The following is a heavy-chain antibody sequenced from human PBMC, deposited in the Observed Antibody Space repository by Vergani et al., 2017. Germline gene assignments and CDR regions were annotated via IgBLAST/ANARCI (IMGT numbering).Heavy chain of an antibody. D-gene: IGHD3-22*01. CDR3: ARGRGWGRYYDSSGYRAFDI. V-gene: IGHV1-69*01. J-gene: IGHJ3*02. CDR2: IIPIFGTA. CDR1: GGTFSSYA. Sequence: QVQLVQSGAEVKKPGSSVKVSCKASGGTFSSYAISWVRQAPGQGLEWMGGIIPIFGTANYAQKFQGRVTITADESTSTACMELSSLRSEDTAVYYCARGRGWGRYYDSSGYRAFDIWGQGTMVTVSS.